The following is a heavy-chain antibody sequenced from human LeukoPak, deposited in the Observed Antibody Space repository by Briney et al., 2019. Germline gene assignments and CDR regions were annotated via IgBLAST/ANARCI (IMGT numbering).Heavy chain of an antibody. CDR3: ARNRNYGLDI. D-gene: IGHD1-14*01. Sequence: GGSLRLSCAASGFTFSDYYLSWIRQAPGKGLECVSYISSSGSQTLHADSVKGRFTISRDNAKNSLYLQMNSLRAEGTAVYYCARNRNYGLDIWGQGTKVTVSS. J-gene: IGHJ3*02. CDR1: GFTFSDYY. CDR2: ISSSGSQT. V-gene: IGHV3-11*06.